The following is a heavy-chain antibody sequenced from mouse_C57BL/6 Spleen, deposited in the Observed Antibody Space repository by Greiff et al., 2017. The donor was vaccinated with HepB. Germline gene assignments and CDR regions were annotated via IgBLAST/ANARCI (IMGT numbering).Heavy chain of an antibody. CDR3: TRCLDGYYYMDY. V-gene: IGHV1-15*01. D-gene: IGHD2-3*01. CDR1: GYTFTDYE. CDR2: IDPETGGT. Sequence: QVQLQQSGAELVRPGASVTLSCKASGYTFTDYEMHWVKQTPVHGLEWIGAIDPETGGTAYNQKFKGKAILTADKSSSTAYMELRSLTSEDSAVYYCTRCLDGYYYMDYWSQGTSVTVSS. J-gene: IGHJ4*01.